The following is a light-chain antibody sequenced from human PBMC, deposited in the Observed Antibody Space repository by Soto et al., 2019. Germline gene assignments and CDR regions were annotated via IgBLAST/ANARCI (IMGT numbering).Light chain of an antibody. V-gene: IGLV2-14*01. J-gene: IGLJ3*02. Sequence: QSALTQPASVSGSPGQSITISCTGTSSDVGGYNYVSWYQQHPGKAPKLMIYEVSNRPSGVPDRFSGSKSGTSASLAITGLQAEDEADYYCQSYDTSLSALVFGGGTQLTVL. CDR3: QSYDTSLSALV. CDR1: SSDVGGYNY. CDR2: EVS.